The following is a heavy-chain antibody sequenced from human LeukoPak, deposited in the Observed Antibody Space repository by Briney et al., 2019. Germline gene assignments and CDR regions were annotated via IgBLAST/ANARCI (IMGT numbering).Heavy chain of an antibody. Sequence: GGSLRLSCAASGFTFGTYGMSWVRQAPGKELEWVSSISGSGDRTPYADSVKGRFTISRDNFRNTRYLQMNSLRAEDTAVYYCAKVGYYNSGWIDYWGQGTLVTVSS. CDR3: AKVGYYNSGWIDY. D-gene: IGHD3-22*01. J-gene: IGHJ4*02. V-gene: IGHV3-23*01. CDR1: GFTFGTYG. CDR2: ISGSGDRT.